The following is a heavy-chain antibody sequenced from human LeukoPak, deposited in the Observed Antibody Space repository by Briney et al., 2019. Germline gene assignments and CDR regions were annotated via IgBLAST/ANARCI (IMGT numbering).Heavy chain of an antibody. D-gene: IGHD4/OR15-4a*01. CDR3: ARGRTSFDY. CDR1: GGYISSYY. CDR2: MSHSGST. J-gene: IGHJ4*02. V-gene: IGHV4-59*01. Sequence: SETLSLTCTVSGGYISSYYWSWIRQPPGKGLEWIGYMSHSGSTNYSPSLKSRVTISLGTSKNQFSLKLTSVTAADTAVYYCARGRTSFDYWGQETLVTVSS.